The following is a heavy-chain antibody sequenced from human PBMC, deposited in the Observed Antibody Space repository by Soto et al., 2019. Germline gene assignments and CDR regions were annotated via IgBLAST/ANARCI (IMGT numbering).Heavy chain of an antibody. CDR1: GGSFSGYY. CDR2: INHSGST. D-gene: IGHD3-10*01. V-gene: IGHV4-34*01. Sequence: SETLSLTCAVYGGSFSGYYWSWIRQPPGKGLEWIGEINHSGSTNYNPSLKSRVTISVDTSKNQFSLKLSSVTAADTAVYYCARSNYYGSGSYYKGYWFDPWGQGTLVTVSS. J-gene: IGHJ5*02. CDR3: ARSNYYGSGSYYKGYWFDP.